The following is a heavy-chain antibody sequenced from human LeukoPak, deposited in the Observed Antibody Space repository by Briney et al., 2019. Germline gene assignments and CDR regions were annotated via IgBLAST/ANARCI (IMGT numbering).Heavy chain of an antibody. Sequence: SETLSLTCTVSGGSISSYYWSWIRQPPGKGLEWIGYIYYSGSTNYNPSLKSRVTILVDTSKNQFSLKLSSVTAADTAVYYCARERGPYCSGGSCYLGHWFDPWGQGTLVTVSS. CDR1: GGSISSYY. CDR3: ARERGPYCSGGSCYLGHWFDP. D-gene: IGHD2-15*01. V-gene: IGHV4-59*01. J-gene: IGHJ5*02. CDR2: IYYSGST.